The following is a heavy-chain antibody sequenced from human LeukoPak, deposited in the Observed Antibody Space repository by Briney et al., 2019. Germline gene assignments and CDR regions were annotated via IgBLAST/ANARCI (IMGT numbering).Heavy chain of an antibody. J-gene: IGHJ4*02. CDR2: IKSKTDGGTT. D-gene: IGHD3-22*01. CDR3: TTLLLYYYDK. V-gene: IGHV3-15*01. Sequence: GGSLRLSCAASGFTFSESAIYWVRQASGKGLEWVGRIKSKTDGGTTNYAAPVKGRFTISRDDSKNTLYLQMNSLKTEDTAVYYCTTLLLYYYDKGGQGTLVTVSS. CDR1: GFTFSESA.